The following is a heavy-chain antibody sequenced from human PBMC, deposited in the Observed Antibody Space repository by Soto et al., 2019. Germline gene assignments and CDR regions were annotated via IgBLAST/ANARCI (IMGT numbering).Heavy chain of an antibody. J-gene: IGHJ6*02. V-gene: IGHV3-30*18. CDR1: GFTFSSYG. Sequence: QVQLVESGGGVVQPGRSLRLSCAASGFTFSSYGMHWVRQAPGKGLERVAGISYDGSNKYYADSVKGRFTISRDNSKNTLYLQMNGLRAEDTAVYYCAKERRVGATDYYDYYGMDVWGQGTTVTVSS. CDR3: AKERRVGATDYYDYYGMDV. CDR2: ISYDGSNK. D-gene: IGHD1-26*01.